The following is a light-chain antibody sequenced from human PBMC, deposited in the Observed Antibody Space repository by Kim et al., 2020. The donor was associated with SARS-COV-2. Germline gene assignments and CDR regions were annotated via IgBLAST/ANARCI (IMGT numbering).Light chain of an antibody. CDR1: QSISRY. CDR3: QQRSNWPPWT. CDR2: DAS. Sequence: SPGERATLSCRASQSISRYLVWYQQKPGQTPRLLIYDASNRATGIPARFSGSGSGTDFTLTISSLEPEDFAIYYCQQRSNWPPWTFGQGTKVDIK. V-gene: IGKV3-11*01. J-gene: IGKJ1*01.